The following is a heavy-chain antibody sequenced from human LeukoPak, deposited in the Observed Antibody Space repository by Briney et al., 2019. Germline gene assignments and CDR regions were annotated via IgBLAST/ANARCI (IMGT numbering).Heavy chain of an antibody. Sequence: TGGSLRLSCAASGFTFSNYAMSWVRQAPGKGLEWVSTLSGTGGSTYYADSVKGRFTISRDNSKNTLYLQVSSLRAEDTAVYYCAKVDSSSLVFDYWGQGTLVTVSS. CDR1: GFTFSNYA. J-gene: IGHJ4*02. CDR3: AKVDSSSLVFDY. V-gene: IGHV3-23*01. D-gene: IGHD6-13*01. CDR2: LSGTGGST.